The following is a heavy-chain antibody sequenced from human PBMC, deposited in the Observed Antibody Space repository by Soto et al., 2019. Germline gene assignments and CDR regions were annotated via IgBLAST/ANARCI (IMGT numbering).Heavy chain of an antibody. Sequence: GGSLRLSCAASGFTFSSYAMSWVRQAPGKGLEWVAVIWFDGSNKFYADSVKGRFTISRDNSKNTVSLQMNSLRDEDSAAYYCATTGPYWGQGTLVTVSS. CDR2: IWFDGSNK. J-gene: IGHJ4*02. V-gene: IGHV3-33*08. CDR1: GFTFSSYA. CDR3: ATTGPY.